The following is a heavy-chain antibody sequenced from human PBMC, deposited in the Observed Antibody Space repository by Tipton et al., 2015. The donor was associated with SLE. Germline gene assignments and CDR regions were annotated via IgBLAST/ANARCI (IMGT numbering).Heavy chain of an antibody. CDR1: GGSISSSSYY. CDR3: ARVTYNYGDYVLFDY. Sequence: LRLSCTVSGGSISSSSYYWGWIRQPPGKGLEWIGSIYYSGSTYYNPSLKSRVTISVDTSKNQFSLKLSSVTAADTAVYYCARVTYNYGDYVLFDYWGQGTLVTVSS. V-gene: IGHV4-39*07. J-gene: IGHJ4*02. D-gene: IGHD4-17*01. CDR2: IYYSGST.